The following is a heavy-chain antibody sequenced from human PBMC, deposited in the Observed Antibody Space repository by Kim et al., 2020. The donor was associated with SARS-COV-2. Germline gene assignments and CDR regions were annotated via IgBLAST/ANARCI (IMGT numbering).Heavy chain of an antibody. CDR1: GGSISSSSYY. CDR3: ARQAGIAARPYYYYYGMDL. Sequence: SETLSLTCTVSGGSISSSSYYWGWIRQPPGKGLEWIGSIYYSGSTYYNPSLKSRVTISVDTSKNQFSLKLSSVTAADTAVYYCARQAGIAARPYYYYYGMDLWGQGTTVTVSS. D-gene: IGHD6-6*01. J-gene: IGHJ6*02. V-gene: IGHV4-39*01. CDR2: IYYSGST.